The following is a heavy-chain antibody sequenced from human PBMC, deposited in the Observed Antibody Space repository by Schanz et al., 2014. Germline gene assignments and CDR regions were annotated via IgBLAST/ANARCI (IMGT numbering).Heavy chain of an antibody. Sequence: DVQLLESGGGLVQPGESLRLSCAASGFTFTTYAMTWVRQAPGKGLEWVSNISPTGSSTYYADSVKGRFTISRDNSKSTLYLQVNSLRPEDTAVYYCAKDVRPVANTVHFYYMDVWGQGTTVTVSS. CDR3: AKDVRPVANTVHFYYMDV. D-gene: IGHD6-19*01. J-gene: IGHJ6*02. CDR1: GFTFTTYA. CDR2: ISPTGSST. V-gene: IGHV3-23*01.